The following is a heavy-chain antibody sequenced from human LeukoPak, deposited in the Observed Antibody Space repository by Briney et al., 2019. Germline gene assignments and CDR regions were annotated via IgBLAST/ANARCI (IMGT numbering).Heavy chain of an antibody. V-gene: IGHV1-2*02. CDR1: GYTFTGYY. D-gene: IGHD6-13*01. J-gene: IGHJ4*02. CDR2: INPNSGGT. Sequence: ASVKVSCKASGYTFTGYYMHWVRQAPGQGLEWMGWINPNSGGTNYAQKLQGRVTMTTDTSTSTAYMELRSLRSDDTAVYYCARDMGIAAAGNGWGQGTLVTVSS. CDR3: ARDMGIAAAGNG.